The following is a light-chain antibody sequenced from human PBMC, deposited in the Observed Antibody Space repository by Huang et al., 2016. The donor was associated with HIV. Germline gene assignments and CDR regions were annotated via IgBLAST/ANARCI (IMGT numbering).Light chain of an antibody. J-gene: IGKJ1*01. CDR1: QTINTY. CDR3: QQTYSTPRT. V-gene: IGKV1-39*01. Sequence: DIQMTQSPSSLSASVGDRVTITCRASQTINTYLNWYQQKPGKAPKLLIYAASSLHSVVPSRFSGSGSVTDFTLTISGLQREDFATYFCQQTYSTPRTFGQGTRVEIK. CDR2: AAS.